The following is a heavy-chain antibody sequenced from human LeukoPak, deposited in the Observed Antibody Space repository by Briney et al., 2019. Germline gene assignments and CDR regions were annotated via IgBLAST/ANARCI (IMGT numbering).Heavy chain of an antibody. V-gene: IGHV1-2*02. CDR2: INPKSDGT. J-gene: IGHJ4*02. CDR3: AGALGLGYDSSAYPDY. Sequence: GASVKVSCKASGYIFTDYYMHWVRQAPGQGLEWMGWINPKSDGTKYAQNFQGRVTMTWDTSISTAYMEQSRLRSDDTAVYYCAGALGLGYDSSAYPDYWGQGTLVTVSS. D-gene: IGHD3-22*01. CDR1: GYIFTDYY.